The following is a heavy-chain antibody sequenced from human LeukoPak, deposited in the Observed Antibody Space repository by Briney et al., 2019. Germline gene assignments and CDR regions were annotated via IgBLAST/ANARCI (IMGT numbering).Heavy chain of an antibody. CDR1: GFTFSSYA. D-gene: IGHD3-3*01. J-gene: IGHJ4*02. CDR3: AKTPADFWSGYYYFDY. Sequence: PGGSLRLSCAASGFTFSSYAMSWVRQAPGKGLEWVSAISGIGGSTYYADSVKGRFTISRDNSKNTLYLQMNSLRAEDTAVYYCAKTPADFWSGYYYFDYWGQGTLVTVSS. CDR2: ISGIGGST. V-gene: IGHV3-23*01.